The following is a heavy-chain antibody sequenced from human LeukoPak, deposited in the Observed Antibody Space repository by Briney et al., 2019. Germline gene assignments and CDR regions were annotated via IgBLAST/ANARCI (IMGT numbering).Heavy chain of an antibody. V-gene: IGHV3-53*01. CDR1: GFIVSSSY. CDR3: ARGRGLDV. CDR2: FYSGGYT. J-gene: IGHJ6*02. Sequence: GGSLRLSCVASGFIVSSSYMNWVRQAPGKGLEWVSVFYSGGYTHYADSMKGRFTISRDNSKNTVYLQMNSLRAEDTAVYFCARGRGLDVWGQGTTVTVSS. D-gene: IGHD2-15*01.